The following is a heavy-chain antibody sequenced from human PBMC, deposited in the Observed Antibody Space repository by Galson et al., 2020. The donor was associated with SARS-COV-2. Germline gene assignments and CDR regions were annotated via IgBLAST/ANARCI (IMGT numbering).Heavy chain of an antibody. Sequence: LGESLKIPCKGSGYSFTSYWIGWVRQMPGKGLEWMGNINPGDSDTRYSPPFQGQVTISADKSISTAYLQWSSLKASDTAMYYCARRPPYDFASDHWGQGTLVTVSS. D-gene: IGHD3-3*01. CDR2: INPGDSDT. CDR1: GYSFTSYW. J-gene: IGHJ4*02. V-gene: IGHV5-51*01. CDR3: ARRPPYDFASDH.